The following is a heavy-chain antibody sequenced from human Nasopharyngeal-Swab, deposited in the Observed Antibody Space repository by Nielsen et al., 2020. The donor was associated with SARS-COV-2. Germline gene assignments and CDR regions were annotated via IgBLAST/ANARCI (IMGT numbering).Heavy chain of an antibody. CDR2: IYHSGST. J-gene: IGHJ5*02. Sequence: SETLSLTCAVSGGSVSSSNWWSWVRQPPRKGLEWIGEIYHSGSTNYNPSLKSRVTISVDKSKNQFSLKLRSVTAADTAVYYCARRKITSGWDRRGWFDPWGQGTLVTVSS. D-gene: IGHD6-19*01. CDR1: GGSVSSSNW. CDR3: ARRKITSGWDRRGWFDP. V-gene: IGHV4-4*02.